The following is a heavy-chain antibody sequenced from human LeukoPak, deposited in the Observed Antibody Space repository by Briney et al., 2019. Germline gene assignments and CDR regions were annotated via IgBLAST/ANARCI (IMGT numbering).Heavy chain of an antibody. CDR1: GFTFSDYA. J-gene: IGHJ4*02. CDR2: ISYVGSTK. Sequence: GGSLRPSFAASGFTFSDYAMHWVRQAPGKGLEWVAVISYVGSTKYYADSVKGRFTISRDNSKNTLYLQMNSLRTDDTAVYHCAKAGCSSTSCYTNCWGQGTLVTVSP. D-gene: IGHD2-2*02. CDR3: AKAGCSSTSCYTNC. V-gene: IGHV3-30*18.